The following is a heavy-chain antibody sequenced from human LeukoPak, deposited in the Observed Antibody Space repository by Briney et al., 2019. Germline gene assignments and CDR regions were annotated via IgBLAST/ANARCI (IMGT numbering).Heavy chain of an antibody. D-gene: IGHD1-26*01. J-gene: IGHJ4*02. CDR2: ISYDGSNK. V-gene: IGHV3-30-3*01. CDR1: GFTFSSYA. CDR3: ARSSQLLVFDY. Sequence: PGRSLRLSCAASGFTFSSYAMHWVRQAPGKGLEWVAVISYDGSNKYYADSVKGRFTISRDNSKNTLYLQMNSQRAEDTAVYYCARSSQLLVFDYWGQGTLVTVSS.